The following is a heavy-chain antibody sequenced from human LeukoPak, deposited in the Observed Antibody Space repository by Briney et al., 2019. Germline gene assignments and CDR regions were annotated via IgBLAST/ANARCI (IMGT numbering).Heavy chain of an antibody. CDR2: IIPIFCTA. V-gene: IGHV1-69*05. CDR3: ARWAGDGYNYYFDY. J-gene: IGHJ4*02. D-gene: IGHD5-24*01. Sequence: SVKVSCKASGGTFSSYAISWVRQAPGQGLEWMGGIIPIFCTANYAQKFQGRVTITTDESTSTAYMELSSLRSEDTAVYYCARWAGDGYNYYFDYWGQGTLLTVST. CDR1: GGTFSSYA.